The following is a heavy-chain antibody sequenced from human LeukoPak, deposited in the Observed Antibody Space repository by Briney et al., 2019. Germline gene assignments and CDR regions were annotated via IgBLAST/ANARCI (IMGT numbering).Heavy chain of an antibody. CDR2: IWYDGSNK. CDR3: ARRDPGMAIDFDY. D-gene: IGHD5-24*01. Sequence: PGRSLRFSCAASGFTFSSYGMHWVRQAPGKGLEWVAVIWYDGSNKYYADSVKGRFTISRDNSKNTLYLQMNSLRAEDTAVYYCARRDPGMAIDFDYWGQGTLVTVSS. CDR1: GFTFSSYG. J-gene: IGHJ4*02. V-gene: IGHV3-33*01.